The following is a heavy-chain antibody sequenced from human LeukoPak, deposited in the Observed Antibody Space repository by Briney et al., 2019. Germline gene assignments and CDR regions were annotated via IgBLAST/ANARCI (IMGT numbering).Heavy chain of an antibody. Sequence: PGGSLRLSCAASGLTFSSYWMTWVRQAPGKGLEWVATIKYDGSETYYVDSVRGQFSISRDNAKNSLYLQMNSLSAEDTAVYYCARDSTLSNYWGQGTLVTVSS. CDR1: GLTFSSYW. D-gene: IGHD3-16*01. V-gene: IGHV3-7*04. CDR3: ARDSTLSNY. CDR2: IKYDGSET. J-gene: IGHJ4*02.